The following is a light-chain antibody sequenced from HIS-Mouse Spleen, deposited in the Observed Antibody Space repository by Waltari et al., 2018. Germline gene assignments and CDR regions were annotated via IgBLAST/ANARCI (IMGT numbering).Light chain of an antibody. Sequence: DIHMTQSPTSLSASVGDSVTITCRASQSISSYLNWYQQKPGKAPKLLIYAASSLQSGVPSRFSGSGSGTDFTLTISSLQPEDFATYYCQQSYSTLWTFGQGTKVEIK. CDR3: QQSYSTLWT. CDR2: AAS. J-gene: IGKJ1*01. V-gene: IGKV1-39*01. CDR1: QSISSY.